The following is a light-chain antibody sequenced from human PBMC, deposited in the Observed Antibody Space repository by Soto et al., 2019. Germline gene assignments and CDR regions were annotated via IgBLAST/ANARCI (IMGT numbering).Light chain of an antibody. CDR2: GAS. CDR3: QQFNNWPWT. J-gene: IGKJ1*01. CDR1: QSVSSD. Sequence: EIVFTQSPSTLSMSPGERSTLSCRASQSVSSDFAWYQQKPGQAPRLLIYGASTRATGIPVRFSGSGSGTEFTLTISSLQSEDFAIYYCQQFNNWPWTFGQGTKV. V-gene: IGKV3D-15*01.